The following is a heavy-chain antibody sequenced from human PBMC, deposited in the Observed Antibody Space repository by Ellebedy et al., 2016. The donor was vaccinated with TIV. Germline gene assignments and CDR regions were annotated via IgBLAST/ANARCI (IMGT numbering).Heavy chain of an antibody. V-gene: IGHV3-48*04. D-gene: IGHD2/OR15-2a*01. Sequence: GGSLRLXXAASGFTFSAYSKDWVRQVPGKGLEWLAYIGPGGLTTVYADAVKGRFTISRDNNRKSLYLEINSLRADDTAVYYCARDREIWFDYWGQGALVNVSS. J-gene: IGHJ4*02. CDR2: IGPGGLTT. CDR3: ARDREIWFDY. CDR1: GFTFSAYS.